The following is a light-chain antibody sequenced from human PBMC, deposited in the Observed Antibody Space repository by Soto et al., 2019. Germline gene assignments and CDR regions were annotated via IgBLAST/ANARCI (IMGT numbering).Light chain of an antibody. CDR3: QQYGSSLRT. CDR1: QSVNGNF. J-gene: IGKJ2*01. Sequence: EIVLTQSPGTLSLSPGARATLSCRASQSVNGNFLAWYQQKPGQAPRLLIDAASSRATGVPDRFSGSGSGTDFSLTISRLEPEDFAVYYCQQYGSSLRTFGQGTKLEIK. V-gene: IGKV3-20*01. CDR2: AAS.